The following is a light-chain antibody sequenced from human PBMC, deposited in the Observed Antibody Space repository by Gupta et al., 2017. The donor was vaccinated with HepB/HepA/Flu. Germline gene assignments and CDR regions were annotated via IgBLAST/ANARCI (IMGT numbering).Light chain of an antibody. CDR3: QTGVTGIQV. V-gene: IGLV4-69*01. Sequence: QLVLTQSPSASASLGASGKLTCTLSSGHSNYAIAWHQQQPEKGPPNLMQLNSDGSHSTGDGSPDRFSSSSSGAERYLTISSVEAEDEDDYYCQTGVTGIQVFGGGTKLTVL. CDR1: SGHSNYA. J-gene: IGLJ3*02. CDR2: LNSDGSH.